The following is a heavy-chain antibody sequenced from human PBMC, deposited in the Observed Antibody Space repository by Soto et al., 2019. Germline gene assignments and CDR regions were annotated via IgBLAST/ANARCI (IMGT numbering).Heavy chain of an antibody. Sequence: PGGSLRLSCAASGFTSSSYAMHWVRQAPGKGLEWVAVISYDGSNKYYADSVKGRFTISRDNSKNTLYLQMNSLRAEDTAVYYCARARDSRGFDAFDIWGQGTMVTVSS. CDR3: ARARDSRGFDAFDI. D-gene: IGHD3-22*01. J-gene: IGHJ3*02. CDR1: GFTSSSYA. V-gene: IGHV3-30-3*01. CDR2: ISYDGSNK.